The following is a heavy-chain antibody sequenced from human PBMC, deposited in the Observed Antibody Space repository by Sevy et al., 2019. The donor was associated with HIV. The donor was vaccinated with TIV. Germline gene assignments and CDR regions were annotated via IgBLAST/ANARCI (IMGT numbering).Heavy chain of an antibody. J-gene: IGHJ5*02. CDR2: INQGGSEK. V-gene: IGHV3-7*01. D-gene: IGHD6-13*01. Sequence: GGSLRLSCAASGFTFRPYWMHWVRQAPWKGLEWVANINQGGSEKYYVDSVKGRFTISRDNAKNSLFLQMNSLRAEDTAVYYCARALAAAASSWGQGALVTVSS. CDR3: ARALAAAASS. CDR1: GFTFRPYW.